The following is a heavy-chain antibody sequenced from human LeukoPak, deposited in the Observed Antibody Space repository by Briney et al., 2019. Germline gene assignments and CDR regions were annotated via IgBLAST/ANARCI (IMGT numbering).Heavy chain of an antibody. D-gene: IGHD3-10*01. CDR2: ISGDGGGT. CDR1: GFTFSNYA. J-gene: IGHJ4*02. CDR3: AREWTTMVRGTPPDY. Sequence: GGSLRLSCAASGFTFSNYAMNWVRQAPGKGLEWVSAISGDGGGTYYADSVKGRFTISRDNSKNTLYLQMNSLRAEDTAVYYCAREWTTMVRGTPPDYWGQGTLVTVSS. V-gene: IGHV3-23*01.